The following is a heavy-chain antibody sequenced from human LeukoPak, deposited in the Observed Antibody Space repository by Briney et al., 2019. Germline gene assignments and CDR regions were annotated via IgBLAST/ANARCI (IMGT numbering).Heavy chain of an antibody. V-gene: IGHV3-49*04. Sequence: GRSLRLSCTTSGFTFVDYGLSWVRQAPGKGLEWVALIKSRAYGGTSEYAASVKGRFTISKDDSKNIAYLQMNSLKTEDTAVYYCTRDEVFWSGSIFDYWGQGTLVTVSS. D-gene: IGHD3-3*01. CDR1: GFTFVDYG. CDR3: TRDEVFWSGSIFDY. J-gene: IGHJ4*02. CDR2: IKSRAYGGTS.